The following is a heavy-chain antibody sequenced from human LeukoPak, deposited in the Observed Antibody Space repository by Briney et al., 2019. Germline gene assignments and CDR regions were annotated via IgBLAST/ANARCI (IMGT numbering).Heavy chain of an antibody. CDR3: ARDRYYYDSSGYVFDF. V-gene: IGHV3-30*04. CDR2: ISYDGSNK. J-gene: IGHJ4*02. CDR1: GGTFSSYA. D-gene: IGHD3-22*01. Sequence: SCKASGGTFSSYAMSWVRQAPGKGLEWVALISYDGSNKYYADSVKGRFTISRDNSKNTLYLQMNSLRAEDTAVYYCARDRYYYDSSGYVFDFWGQGTLVTVSS.